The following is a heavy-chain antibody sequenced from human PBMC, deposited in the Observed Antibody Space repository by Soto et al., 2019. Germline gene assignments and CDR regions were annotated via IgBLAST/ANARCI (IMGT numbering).Heavy chain of an antibody. CDR3: AREGDIVVVVAATANSSNWFDP. Sequence: ASVKVSCKASGYTFTSYYMHWVRQAPGQGLEWMGIINPSGGSTSYAQKFQGRVTMTRDTSTSTVYMELSSLRSEDTAVYYCAREGDIVVVVAATANSSNWFDPWGQGTLVTVSS. CDR2: INPSGGST. J-gene: IGHJ5*02. V-gene: IGHV1-46*03. D-gene: IGHD2-15*01. CDR1: GYTFTSYY.